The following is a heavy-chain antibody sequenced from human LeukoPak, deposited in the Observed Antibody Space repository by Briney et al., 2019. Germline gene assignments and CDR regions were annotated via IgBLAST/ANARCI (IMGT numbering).Heavy chain of an antibody. CDR1: GFTFSSYA. D-gene: IGHD3-10*01. CDR3: ARDWNYGSGSPYPGDY. V-gene: IGHV3-48*04. J-gene: IGHJ4*02. Sequence: GGSLRLSCAASGFTFSSYAMSWVRQAPGKGLEWVSYISSSGSTIYYADSVKGRFTISRDNAKNSLYLQMNSLRAEDTAVYYCARDWNYGSGSPYPGDYWGQGTLVTVSS. CDR2: ISSSGSTI.